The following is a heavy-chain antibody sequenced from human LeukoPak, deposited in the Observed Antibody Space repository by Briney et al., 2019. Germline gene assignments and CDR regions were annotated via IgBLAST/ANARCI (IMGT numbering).Heavy chain of an antibody. CDR3: AGILYYPDAFDI. CDR2: INPNSGGT. D-gene: IGHD2-8*01. J-gene: IGHJ3*02. V-gene: IGHV1-2*06. Sequence: XXRQAPGQGLEWMGRINPNSGGTNYAQKFQGGVTMTRDTSISTAYMELSRLRSDDTAVYYCAGILYYPDAFDIWGQGTMVTVSS.